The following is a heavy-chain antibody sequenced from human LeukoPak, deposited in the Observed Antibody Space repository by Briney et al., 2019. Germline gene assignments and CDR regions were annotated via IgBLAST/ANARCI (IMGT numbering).Heavy chain of an antibody. CDR2: INHGGST. CDR3: ARDGSYYDFWSGYYNQYYMDV. CDR1: GGSFSGYY. D-gene: IGHD3-3*01. Sequence: SETLSLTCAVYGGSFSGYYWSWIRQPPGKGLEWIGEINHGGSTNYNPSLKSRVTISVDTSKNQFSLKLSSVTAADTAVYYCARDGSYYDFWSGYYNQYYMDVWGKGTTVTVSS. V-gene: IGHV4-34*01. J-gene: IGHJ6*03.